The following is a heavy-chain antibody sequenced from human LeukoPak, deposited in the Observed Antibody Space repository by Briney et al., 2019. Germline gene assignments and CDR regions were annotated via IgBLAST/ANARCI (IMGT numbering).Heavy chain of an antibody. J-gene: IGHJ1*01. CDR1: DRSSSSSSYL. CDR2: IYYSGST. CDR3: ARSSSWYEEYFQH. V-gene: IGHV4-39*07. D-gene: IGHD6-13*01. Sequence: PSETLSLPCSVSDRSSSSSSYLWGWIHLPPGKGLVLVGSIYYSGSTYYNPSLKGRVTISVDTSKNQFSLKLSSVTAADTAVYYCARSSSWYEEYFQHWGQGTLVTVSS.